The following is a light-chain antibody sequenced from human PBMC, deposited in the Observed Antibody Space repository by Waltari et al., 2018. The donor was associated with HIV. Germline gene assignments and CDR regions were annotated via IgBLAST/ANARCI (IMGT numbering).Light chain of an antibody. CDR3: QQYSDWPPVT. J-gene: IGKJ4*01. Sequence: ERVMTQSPDTLSVSPGERATLSCRASESVSDNVAWYQQKPGQAPRLLIYDASTRATGIPARFSGSGSETEFTLTISSLQSEDYAVYYCQQYSDWPPVTFGGGTKVEIK. CDR2: DAS. CDR1: ESVSDN. V-gene: IGKV3-15*01.